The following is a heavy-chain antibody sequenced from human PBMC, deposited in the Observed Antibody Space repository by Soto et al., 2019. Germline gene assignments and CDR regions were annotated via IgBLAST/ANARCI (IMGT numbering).Heavy chain of an antibody. J-gene: IGHJ6*03. CDR2: IWYDGSNK. V-gene: IGHV3-33*01. CDR1: GFTFSSYG. CDR3: ARDYGEFWSGNYYYYYMDV. D-gene: IGHD3-3*01. Sequence: QVQLVESGGGVVQPGRSLRLSCAASGFTFSSYGMHWVRQAPGKGLEWVAVIWYDGSNKYYADSVKGRFTISRDNSKNTLDLQMNSLRAEDTAVYYCARDYGEFWSGNYYYYYMDVWGKGTTVTVSS.